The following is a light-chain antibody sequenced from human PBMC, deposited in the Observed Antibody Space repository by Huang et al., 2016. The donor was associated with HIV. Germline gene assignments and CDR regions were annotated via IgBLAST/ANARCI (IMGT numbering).Light chain of an antibody. CDR2: RAS. V-gene: IGKV1-5*03. CDR3: QHYNSYPYT. Sequence: DIQMTQSPSTLSAFVGDRVTITCRASQSLNNWLAWYQQKPGKAPKLLIYRASNLESGVPSSFSGSGSGTEFTLTISSLQPDDFATYYCQHYNSYPYTFGQGTKLEIK. J-gene: IGKJ2*01. CDR1: QSLNNW.